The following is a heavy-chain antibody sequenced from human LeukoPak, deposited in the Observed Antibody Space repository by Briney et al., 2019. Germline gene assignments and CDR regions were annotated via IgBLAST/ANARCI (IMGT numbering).Heavy chain of an antibody. CDR1: GYTLTELS. CDR2: FDPEDGET. CDR3: ARVPRSENYYYYGMDV. D-gene: IGHD3-3*01. J-gene: IGHJ6*02. Sequence: ASVKVSCKVSGYTLTELSMHWVRQAPGKGLEWMGGFDPEDGETIYAQKFQGRVTMTEDTSTDTAYMELSSPRSEDTAVYYCARVPRSENYYYYGMDVWGQGTTVTVSS. V-gene: IGHV1-24*01.